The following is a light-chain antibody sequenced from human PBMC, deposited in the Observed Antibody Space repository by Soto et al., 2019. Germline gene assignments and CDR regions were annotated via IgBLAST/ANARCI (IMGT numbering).Light chain of an antibody. CDR1: QGITSW. CDR3: QQTSSFPLT. Sequence: DIQMTQSPSSVSASVGDSLTITCRASQGITSWLAWYQQKPGRAPKLLIYAASNLQSGVPSRFSGSGSGTDFPLTISSLQPEDFGTYYCQQTSSFPLTLGGGTKVEIK. V-gene: IGKV1-12*01. J-gene: IGKJ4*01. CDR2: AAS.